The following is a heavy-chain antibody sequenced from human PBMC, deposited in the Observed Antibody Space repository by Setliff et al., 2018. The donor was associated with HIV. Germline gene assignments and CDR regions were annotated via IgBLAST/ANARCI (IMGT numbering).Heavy chain of an antibody. D-gene: IGHD3-22*01. CDR3: ALLEVPLIEGISPAL. CDR1: NGSFSEYY. Sequence: PSETLSLTCAVYNGSFSEYYWTWVRQPPGKELEWIGEIRHGGRSTYNPSLKSRVAISVDTSKNQFSLKLNTVTAADTALYFCALLEVPLIEGISPALWGQGTLVTVSS. J-gene: IGHJ4*02. CDR2: IRHGGRS. V-gene: IGHV4-34*01.